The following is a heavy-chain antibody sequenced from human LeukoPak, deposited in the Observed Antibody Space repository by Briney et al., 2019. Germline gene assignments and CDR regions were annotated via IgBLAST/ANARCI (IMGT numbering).Heavy chain of an antibody. CDR3: ARASGGNHAFDI. V-gene: IGHV3-30*04. J-gene: IGHJ3*02. CDR1: GFTFDSYA. Sequence: GGSLRLSCAASGFTFDSYALHWVRQAPGKGLEWVAVISYEGSNKYYADSVKGRFTISRENSKNTLYLQMNSLGAEGTAVYYCARASGGNHAFDIWGQGTMVTVSS. CDR2: ISYEGSNK. D-gene: IGHD4-23*01.